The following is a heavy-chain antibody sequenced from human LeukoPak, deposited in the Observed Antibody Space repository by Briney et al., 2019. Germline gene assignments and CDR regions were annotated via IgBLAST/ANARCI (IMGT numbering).Heavy chain of an antibody. V-gene: IGHV3-23*01. Sequence: GGSLRLSCAASGFTFSSYAMSWVRQAPGEGLEWVSGVIGSGGSTYYADSVKGRFTISRDNSKNSLYLQMNSLRAEDTAVYYCAELGITMIGGVWGKGTTVTISS. J-gene: IGHJ6*04. CDR3: AELGITMIGGV. D-gene: IGHD3-10*02. CDR2: VIGSGGST. CDR1: GFTFSSYA.